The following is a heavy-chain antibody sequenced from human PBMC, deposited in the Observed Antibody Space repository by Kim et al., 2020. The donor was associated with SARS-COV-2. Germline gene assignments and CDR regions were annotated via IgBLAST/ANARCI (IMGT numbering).Heavy chain of an antibody. CDR3: AKDFGEGRVYFDS. J-gene: IGHJ4*02. CDR2: MSATSGTT. V-gene: IGHV3-23*01. CDR1: GFTFSSYA. Sequence: GGSLRLSCAASGFTFSSYAMSWVRQAPGRGLEWVSAMSATSGTTYYADSVKGRFAMSRDNSKNTLHLQMNSLRVEDTALYYCAKDFGEGRVYFDSWGPG. D-gene: IGHD3-10*01.